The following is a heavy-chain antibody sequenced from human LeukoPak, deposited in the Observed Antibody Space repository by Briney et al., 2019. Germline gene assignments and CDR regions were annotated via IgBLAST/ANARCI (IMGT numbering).Heavy chain of an antibody. J-gene: IGHJ4*02. CDR2: ISYNGINK. V-gene: IGHV3-30*04. CDR1: GFTFSGYA. D-gene: IGHD3/OR15-3a*01. CDR3: ARERTGFYLAC. Sequence: PGGSLRLSCAASGFTFSGYAMHWVRQAPGKGLEWVAFISYNGINKYYADSVKGRFTISRDDSTNTLYLQMNSLRAEDTAVYYCARERTGFYLACWGQGTLVTVSS.